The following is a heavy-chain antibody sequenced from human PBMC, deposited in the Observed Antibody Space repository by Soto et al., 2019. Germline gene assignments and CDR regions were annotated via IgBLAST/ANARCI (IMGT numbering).Heavy chain of an antibody. D-gene: IGHD6-13*01. CDR2: ISSSGSTK. CDR3: AREDAGTLDY. V-gene: IGHV3-48*01. J-gene: IGHJ4*02. CDR1: GIPFTSYS. Sequence: EVPLVESGGGLVQPGGSLRLSCAVSGIPFTSYSMNWVRQAPGKGLEWISYISSSGSTKYYADSVKGRFTISRDNAASSLYLQLNSLRAEDTAVYYCAREDAGTLDYWGQGTLVTVSS.